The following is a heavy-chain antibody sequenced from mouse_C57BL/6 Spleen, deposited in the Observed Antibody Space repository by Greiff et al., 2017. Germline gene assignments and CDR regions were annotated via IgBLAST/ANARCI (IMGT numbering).Heavy chain of an antibody. CDR1: GFTFSSYG. CDR2: ISSGGSYT. J-gene: IGHJ2*01. V-gene: IGHV5-6*01. Sequence: VQLKESGGDLVKPGGSLKLSCAASGFTFSSYGMSWVRQTPDKRLEWVATISSGGSYTYYPDSVKGRFTIARDNAKNTLYLQMSSLKADDTAMYYCARHQTGKGFDYWGQGTTLTVSS. D-gene: IGHD4-1*01. CDR3: ARHQTGKGFDY.